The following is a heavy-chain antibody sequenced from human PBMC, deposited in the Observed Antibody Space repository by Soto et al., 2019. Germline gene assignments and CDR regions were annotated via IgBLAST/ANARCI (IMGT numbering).Heavy chain of an antibody. CDR1: GCSIGSSSYD. CDR2: IYYSGST. J-gene: IGHJ6*02. V-gene: IGHV4-39*01. Sequence: PSETLSLTCTVSGCSIGSSSYDCGWIRHPPGKGLEWIGSIYYSGSTYYNPSLKSRVTISVDTSKNQFSLKLSSVTAADTAVYYCARHRGSGSYFLFYYGMDVWGQGTTVT. D-gene: IGHD1-26*01. CDR3: ARHRGSGSYFLFYYGMDV.